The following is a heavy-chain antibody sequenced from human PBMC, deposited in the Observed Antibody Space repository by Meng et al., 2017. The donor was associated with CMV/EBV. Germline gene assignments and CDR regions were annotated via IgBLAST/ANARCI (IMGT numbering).Heavy chain of an antibody. J-gene: IGHJ4*02. CDR1: GFTFSSYA. Sequence: SCAASGFTFSSYAMHWVRQAPGKGLEWVAVISYDGSNKYYADSVKGRFTISRDNSKNTLYLQMNSLRAEDTAVYYCARDGATPYYYDSSGYLDYWGQGTLVTVSS. V-gene: IGHV3-30*04. CDR2: ISYDGSNK. CDR3: ARDGATPYYYDSSGYLDY. D-gene: IGHD3-22*01.